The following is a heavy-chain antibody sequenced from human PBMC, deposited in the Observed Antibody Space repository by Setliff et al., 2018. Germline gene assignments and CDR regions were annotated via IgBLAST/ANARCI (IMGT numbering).Heavy chain of an antibody. CDR1: GYTFTSHY. J-gene: IGHJ3*02. Sequence: AASVKVSCKASGYTFTSHYMHWVRQAPGLGLEWMGTINPSSGRTSYAQKFQGRVTMTRDTSTSTVYMDMSSLRSVDTAVYYCARDVFPYHYEGAFDIWGQGTMVTVSS. CDR3: ARDVFPYHYEGAFDI. V-gene: IGHV1-46*01. D-gene: IGHD3-22*01. CDR2: INPSSGRT.